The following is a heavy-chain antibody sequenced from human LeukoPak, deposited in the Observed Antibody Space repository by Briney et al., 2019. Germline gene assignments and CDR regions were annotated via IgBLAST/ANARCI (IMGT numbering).Heavy chain of an antibody. CDR1: GFTFSNYW. CDR3: VRWGVEAGMDC. D-gene: IGHD3-10*01. Sequence: PGGSLRLSCEGSGFTFSNYWMGWVRQAPGKGLEWVANINPDGSDTTYVDSVKGRFIISRDNAKKSLLLQMNSLGVEETSVYYCVRWGVEAGMDCWGQGSLVTVSS. CDR2: INPDGSDT. J-gene: IGHJ4*02. V-gene: IGHV3-7*01.